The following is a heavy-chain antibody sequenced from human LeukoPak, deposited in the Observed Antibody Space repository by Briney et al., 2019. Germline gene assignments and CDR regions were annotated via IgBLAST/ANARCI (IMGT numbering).Heavy chain of an antibody. CDR3: AREWGNAGLFDY. J-gene: IGHJ4*02. Sequence: SQTLSLTCTVSGGSMSRGSYYWSWIRQPAGKGLEWIGRIYTRGRTKYNTSVESRVTISVDTPKSQYSLMLNSVTAADTAVYYCAREWGNAGLFDYWGQGTLVTVSS. D-gene: IGHD1-26*01. CDR2: IYTRGRT. V-gene: IGHV4-61*02. CDR1: GGSMSRGSYY.